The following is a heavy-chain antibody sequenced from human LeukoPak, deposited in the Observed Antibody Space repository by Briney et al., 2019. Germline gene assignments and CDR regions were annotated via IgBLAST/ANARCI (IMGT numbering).Heavy chain of an antibody. D-gene: IGHD3-3*01. V-gene: IGHV3-7*01. Sequence: GGSLRLSCAASGFTFSSYWMSWVRQAPGKGLEWVANIKQDGSEKYYVDSVKGRFTISRDNAKNSLYLQMNSLRAEDTAVYYCARGPGNYDFWSGYWYMDVWGKGTTVTVSS. CDR2: IKQDGSEK. CDR3: ARGPGNYDFWSGYWYMDV. J-gene: IGHJ6*03. CDR1: GFTFSSYW.